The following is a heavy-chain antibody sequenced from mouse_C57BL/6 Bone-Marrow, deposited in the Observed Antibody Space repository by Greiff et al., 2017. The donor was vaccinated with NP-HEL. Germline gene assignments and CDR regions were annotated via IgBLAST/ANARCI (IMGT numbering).Heavy chain of an antibody. CDR2: ISNGGGST. CDR3: ARHSFITTVVATRGAMDY. CDR1: GFTFSDYY. J-gene: IGHJ4*01. V-gene: IGHV5-12*01. D-gene: IGHD1-1*01. Sequence: EVMLVESGGGLVQPGGSLKLSCAASGFTFSDYYMYWVRQTPEKRLEWVAYISNGGGSTYYPDTVKGRFTLSRDNAKNTLYLQMSRLKSEDTAMYYCARHSFITTVVATRGAMDYWGQGTSVTVSS.